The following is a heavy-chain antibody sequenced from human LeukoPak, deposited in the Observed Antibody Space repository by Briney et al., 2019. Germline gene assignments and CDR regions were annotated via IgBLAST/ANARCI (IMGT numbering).Heavy chain of an antibody. CDR1: GYSISSGYY. Sequence: SETLSLTCTVPGYSISSGYYWGWIRQPPGKGLEWIGGIYHSGSTYYNPSLKSRVTISVDTSKNQFSLKLSSVTAADTAVYYCARGILRYFDWPNWFDPWGQGTLVTVSS. CDR2: IYHSGST. D-gene: IGHD3-9*01. J-gene: IGHJ5*02. CDR3: ARGILRYFDWPNWFDP. V-gene: IGHV4-38-2*02.